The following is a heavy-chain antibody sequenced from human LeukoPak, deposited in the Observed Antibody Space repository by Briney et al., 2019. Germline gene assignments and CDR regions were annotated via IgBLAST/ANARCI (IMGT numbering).Heavy chain of an antibody. CDR2: IYYSGST. V-gene: IGHV4-59*01. J-gene: IGHJ4*02. CDR1: GGSISSYF. D-gene: IGHD1-26*01. Sequence: SETLSLTCTVSGGSISSYFWSWIRQPPGKGLEWIGYIYYSGSTNYNPSLKSRVTMSVDTSKNQCSLKLSSVTAADTAVYYCARDSGSYSFFDYWGQGTLVTVSS. CDR3: ARDSGSYSFFDY.